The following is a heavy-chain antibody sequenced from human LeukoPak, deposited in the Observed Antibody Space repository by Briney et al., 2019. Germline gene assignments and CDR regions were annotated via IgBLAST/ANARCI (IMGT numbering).Heavy chain of an antibody. CDR2: VNYDGSEK. J-gene: IGHJ3*02. Sequence: GGSLRLSCAASGFTFTNYWMDWVRQAPGKGPEWVANVNYDGSEKNYVDSVKGRFTISRDNAKNSLFLQMNSLSAEDTAVYYCARYPRLTSAGSTAFDIWGQGTMVTVSS. CDR1: GFTFTNYW. CDR3: ARYPRLTSAGSTAFDI. D-gene: IGHD6-13*01. V-gene: IGHV3-7*01.